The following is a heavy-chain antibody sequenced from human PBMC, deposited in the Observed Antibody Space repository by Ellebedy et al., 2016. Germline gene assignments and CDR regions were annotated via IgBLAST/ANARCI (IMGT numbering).Heavy chain of an antibody. J-gene: IGHJ5*02. Sequence: SVKVSXKASGGTFSSYAISWVRQAPGQGLEWMGGIIPIFGTANYAQKFQGRVTITADESTSTAYMELSSLRSEDTAVYYCARDRRVLAAAGWFNPWGQGTLVTVSS. V-gene: IGHV1-69*13. CDR1: GGTFSSYA. D-gene: IGHD6-13*01. CDR2: IIPIFGTA. CDR3: ARDRRVLAAAGWFNP.